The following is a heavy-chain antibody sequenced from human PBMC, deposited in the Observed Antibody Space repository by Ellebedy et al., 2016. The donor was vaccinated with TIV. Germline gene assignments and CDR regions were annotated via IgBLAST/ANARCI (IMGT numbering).Heavy chain of an antibody. D-gene: IGHD4-11*01. Sequence: MPSETLSLTCTVSGGSISSYYWSWIRQPPGKGLEWIGSIYYSGSTYYNPSLKSRVTISVDTSKNQFSLKLSSVTAADTAVYYCARQSVDTVTTNYYYGMDVWGQGTTVTVSS. CDR2: IYYSGST. J-gene: IGHJ6*02. CDR3: ARQSVDTVTTNYYYGMDV. V-gene: IGHV4-59*04. CDR1: GGSISSYY.